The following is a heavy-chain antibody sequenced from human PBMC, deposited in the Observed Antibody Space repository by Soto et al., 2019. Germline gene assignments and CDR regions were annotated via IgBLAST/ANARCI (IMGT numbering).Heavy chain of an antibody. V-gene: IGHV1-2*02. J-gene: IGHJ4*02. Sequence: SVKVACWTSGYTFSYFYMHWVRLAPGQGLVWMGWINPKNGGTSHAQKFQGSVTMTRGTSSSTVYMELNSLTSDDRGIYSCARRDNGGSFDFWGQGTLVTVSS. D-gene: IGHD2-15*01. CDR2: INPKNGGT. CDR1: GYTFSYFY. CDR3: ARRDNGGSFDF.